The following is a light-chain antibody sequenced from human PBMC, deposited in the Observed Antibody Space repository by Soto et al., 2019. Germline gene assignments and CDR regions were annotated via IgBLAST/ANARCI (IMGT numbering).Light chain of an antibody. CDR2: LGS. V-gene: IGKV2-28*01. CDR3: MQATQSHWT. J-gene: IGKJ1*01. CDR1: QSLLHSNGYNY. Sequence: DIVMTQSPLSLPVTPGEPASISCRSSQSLLHSNGYNYLDWYLQKPGQSPQLLIYLGSNRASGVPDRFSGSGAGTEFTLKITRVEPEDVGVYYCMQATQSHWTFGKGNKVDIK.